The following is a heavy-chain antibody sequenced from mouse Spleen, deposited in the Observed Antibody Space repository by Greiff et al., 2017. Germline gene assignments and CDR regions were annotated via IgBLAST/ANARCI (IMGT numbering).Heavy chain of an antibody. Sequence: QVQLQQSGPGLVQPSQSLPITCTVSGFSLTSYGVHWVRQSPGKGLEWLGVIWSGGSTDYNAAFISRLSISKDNSKSQVFFKMNSLQANDTAIYYCARMDYDAYYFDYWGQGTTLTVSS. CDR3: ARMDYDAYYFDY. D-gene: IGHD2-4*01. CDR1: GFSLTSYG. CDR2: IWSGGST. V-gene: IGHV2-2*02. J-gene: IGHJ2*01.